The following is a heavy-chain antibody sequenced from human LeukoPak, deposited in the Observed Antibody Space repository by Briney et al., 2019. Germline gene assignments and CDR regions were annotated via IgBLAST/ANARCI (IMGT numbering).Heavy chain of an antibody. D-gene: IGHD2-2*01. J-gene: IGHJ6*03. CDR3: AKEGDCSSTSCFSYYYYYMDV. Sequence: GGSLRLSCAASGFTFSSYWMSWVRQAPGKGLEWVANIKKDGSEKYYVDSVKGRFTISRDNSKNTLYLQMNSLRAEDTAVYYCAKEGDCSSTSCFSYYYYYMDVWGKGTTVTVSS. V-gene: IGHV3-7*01. CDR2: IKKDGSEK. CDR1: GFTFSSYW.